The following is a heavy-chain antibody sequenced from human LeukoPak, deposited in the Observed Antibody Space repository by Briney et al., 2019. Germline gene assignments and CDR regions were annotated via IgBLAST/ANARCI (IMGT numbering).Heavy chain of an antibody. CDR1: GFTFSDYS. Sequence: GGSLRLSCAASGFTFSDYSINWVRQAPGKGLEWVSYISSSGGTIDYADSVKGRFTISRDNTKNSVYLQMNSLRAEDTAVYYCAARFDYWGQGTLVTVSS. V-gene: IGHV3-48*04. CDR2: ISSSGGTI. J-gene: IGHJ4*02. CDR3: AARFDY.